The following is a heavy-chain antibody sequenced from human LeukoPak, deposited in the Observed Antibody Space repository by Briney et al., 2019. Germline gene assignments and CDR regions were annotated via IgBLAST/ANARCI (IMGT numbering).Heavy chain of an antibody. J-gene: IGHJ5*02. D-gene: IGHD3-10*01. CDR1: GYTFTSYG. V-gene: IGHV1-18*01. CDR2: ISAYNGNT. CDR3: ARFRKPDRYGSGSEGNWFDP. Sequence: ASVKVSCKASGYTFTSYGISWVRQAPGQGLEWMGCISAYNGNTNYAQKLQGRVTMTTDTSTSTAYMELRSLRSDDTAVYYCARFRKPDRYGSGSEGNWFDPWGQGTLVTVSS.